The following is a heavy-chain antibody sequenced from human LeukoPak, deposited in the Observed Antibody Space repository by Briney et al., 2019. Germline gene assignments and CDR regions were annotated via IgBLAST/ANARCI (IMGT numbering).Heavy chain of an antibody. CDR3: ARHCSGGSCPLGFDY. V-gene: IGHV4-61*02. CDR2: IYTSGST. D-gene: IGHD2-15*01. CDR1: GGSISSGSCY. Sequence: SETLSLTCTVSGGSISSGSCYWSWIRQPAGKGLEWFGRIYTSGSTNYNPSLKSRVTISVDTSKNQFSLKLSSVTAADTAVYYCARHCSGGSCPLGFDYWGQGTLVTVSS. J-gene: IGHJ4*02.